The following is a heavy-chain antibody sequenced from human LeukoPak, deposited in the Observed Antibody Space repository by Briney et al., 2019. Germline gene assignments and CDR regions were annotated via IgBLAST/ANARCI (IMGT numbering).Heavy chain of an antibody. D-gene: IGHD2-2*01. CDR2: ISTRGSNI. CDR1: GFTFSSYA. CDR3: EAGCSSTSCLFDY. J-gene: IGHJ4*02. Sequence: GGSLRLSCAASGFTFSSYAMSWVRQAPGKGLEWVSYISTRGSNIYYADSVRGRFTISRDNAKNSLYLQMNSLRAEDTAVYYCEAGCSSTSCLFDYWGQGTLVTVSS. V-gene: IGHV3-48*04.